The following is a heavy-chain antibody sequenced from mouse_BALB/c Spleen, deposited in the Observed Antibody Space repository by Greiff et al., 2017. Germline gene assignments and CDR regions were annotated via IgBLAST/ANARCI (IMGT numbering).Heavy chain of an antibody. J-gene: IGHJ2*01. CDR3: ARRWLLYYFDY. V-gene: IGHV5-9-1*01. D-gene: IGHD2-3*01. CDR1: GFTFSSYA. Sequence: EVMLVESGGGLVKPGGSLKLSCAASGFTFSSYAMSWVRQTPEKRLEWVATISSGGSYTYYPDSVKGRFTISRDNAKNTLYLQMSSLRSEDTAMYYCARRWLLYYFDYWGQGTTLTVSS. CDR2: ISSGGSYT.